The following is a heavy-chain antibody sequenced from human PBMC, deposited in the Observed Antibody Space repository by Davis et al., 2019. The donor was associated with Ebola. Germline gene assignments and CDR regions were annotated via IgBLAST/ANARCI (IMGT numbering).Heavy chain of an antibody. CDR3: AKDQGRWLQKGGWFDP. J-gene: IGHJ5*02. D-gene: IGHD5-24*01. V-gene: IGHV3-9*01. Sequence: SLKISCAASGFTFDDYAMHWVRQAPGKGLEWVSGISWNSGSIGYADSVKGRFTISRDNAKNSLYLQMNSLRAEDTALYYCAKDQGRWLQKGGWFDPWGQGTLVTVSS. CDR1: GFTFDDYA. CDR2: ISWNSGSI.